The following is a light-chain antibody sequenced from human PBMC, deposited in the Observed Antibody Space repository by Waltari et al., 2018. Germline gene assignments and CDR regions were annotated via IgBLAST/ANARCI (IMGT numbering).Light chain of an antibody. CDR1: QSVSGN. V-gene: IGKV3-15*01. J-gene: IGKJ2*01. Sequence: IVMPQSPATLSVSPGERVTLSCRASQSVSGNLAWYQQKPGQAPRLLMYGASTRAAGVPTRFSGSGSGTEFTVTISSLQSEDFAVYYCQQYNDWPQTFGQGTKLETK. CDR2: GAS. CDR3: QQYNDWPQT.